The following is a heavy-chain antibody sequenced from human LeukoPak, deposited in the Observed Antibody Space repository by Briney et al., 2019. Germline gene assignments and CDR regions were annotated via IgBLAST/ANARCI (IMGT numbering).Heavy chain of an antibody. CDR2: INPNSGGT. D-gene: IGHD6-13*01. V-gene: IGHV1-2*02. J-gene: IGHJ4*02. CDR3: ARAPSSSWYYFDY. Sequence: ASVKVSCKASGYTFTGYYMHWVRQAPGQGLGWRGWINPNSGGTNYAQKFQGRVTMTRDTSISTAYMELSRLRSDDTAVYYCARAPSSSWYYFDYWGQGTLVTVSS. CDR1: GYTFTGYY.